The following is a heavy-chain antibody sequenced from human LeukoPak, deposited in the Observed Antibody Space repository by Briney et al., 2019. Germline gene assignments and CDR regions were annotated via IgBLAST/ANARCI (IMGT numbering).Heavy chain of an antibody. D-gene: IGHD4-17*01. V-gene: IGHV3-43*01. Sequence: PGGSLRLSCAASGFTFDDYTMHWVRQAPGKGLEWVSLISWDGGSTYYADSVKGRFTISRDNSKNSLYLQMNSLRTDDTALYYCAKVFYTVTQSGPFDYWGQGTLVTVSS. CDR2: ISWDGGST. J-gene: IGHJ4*02. CDR1: GFTFDDYT. CDR3: AKVFYTVTQSGPFDY.